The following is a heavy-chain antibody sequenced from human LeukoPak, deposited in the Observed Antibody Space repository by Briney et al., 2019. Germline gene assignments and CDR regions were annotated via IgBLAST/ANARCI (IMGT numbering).Heavy chain of an antibody. CDR1: GGSISSSSYY. J-gene: IGHJ4*02. Sequence: SETLSLTCTVSGGSISSSSYYWGWIRQPPGKGLEWIGSIYYSGSTYYNPSLKSRVTISVDTSKNQFSLKLSSVTAAGTAVYYCARRAPLSGHFDYWGQGTLVTVSS. D-gene: IGHD3-3*01. CDR3: ARRAPLSGHFDY. V-gene: IGHV4-39*01. CDR2: IYYSGST.